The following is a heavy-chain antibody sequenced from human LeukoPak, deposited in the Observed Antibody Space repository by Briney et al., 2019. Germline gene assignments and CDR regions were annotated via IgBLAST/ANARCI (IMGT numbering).Heavy chain of an antibody. CDR1: GFTFSSYS. V-gene: IGHV3-21*01. D-gene: IGHD4-11*01. CDR3: ASDYRGDY. J-gene: IGHJ4*02. Sequence: GGSLRLSCAASGFTFSSYSMNWVRQAPGKGLEWVSSISSSSGYIYYADSVKGRFTISRDNAKNSLYLQMNSLRAEDTAVYYCASDYRGDYWGQGTLVTVSS. CDR2: ISSSSGYI.